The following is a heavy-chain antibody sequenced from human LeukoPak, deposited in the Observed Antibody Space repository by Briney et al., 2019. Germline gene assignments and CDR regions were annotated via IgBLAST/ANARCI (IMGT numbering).Heavy chain of an antibody. D-gene: IGHD3-22*01. CDR3: ARENRKSSDVYDSSGYFPYYYYGMDV. Sequence: SETLSLTCTVSGGSISSYYWSWIRQPPGKGLEWIGYIYYSGSTYYNPSLKSRVTISVDTSKNQFSLKLSSVTAADTAVYYCARENRKSSDVYDSSGYFPYYYYGMDVWGQGTTVTVSS. V-gene: IGHV4-59*12. J-gene: IGHJ6*02. CDR1: GGSISSYY. CDR2: IYYSGST.